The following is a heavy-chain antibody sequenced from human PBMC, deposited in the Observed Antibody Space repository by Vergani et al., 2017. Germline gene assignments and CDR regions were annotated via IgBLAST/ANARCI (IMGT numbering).Heavy chain of an antibody. V-gene: IGHV3-9*02. J-gene: IGHJ4*02. Sequence: EVQLLESGGGLVQPGRSLRLSCVASGFTSAGYAMHWVRQAPGKGLEWVSGISWNSNSIGYADSVKGRFTISRDNSKNMLFLQMNNLRTEDTAIYYCAKQYFVSGNYLFDYWGQGTLVTVSS. D-gene: IGHD3-10*01. CDR1: GFTSAGYA. CDR2: ISWNSNSI. CDR3: AKQYFVSGNYLFDY.